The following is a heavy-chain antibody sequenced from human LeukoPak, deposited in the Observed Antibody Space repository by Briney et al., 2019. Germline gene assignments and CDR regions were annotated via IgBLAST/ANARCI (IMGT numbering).Heavy chain of an antibody. J-gene: IGHJ6*02. CDR3: ARESGSYYGMDV. CDR2: IYYSGST. CDR1: GCSISSYY. D-gene: IGHD2-15*01. V-gene: IGHV4-59*01. Sequence: SETLSLTCTVSGCSISSYYWSWIRQPPGKGLEWIGYIYYSGSTNYNPSLKSRVTISVDTSKNQFSMKLSSVTAADTAVYYCARESGSYYGMDVWGQGTTVTVSS.